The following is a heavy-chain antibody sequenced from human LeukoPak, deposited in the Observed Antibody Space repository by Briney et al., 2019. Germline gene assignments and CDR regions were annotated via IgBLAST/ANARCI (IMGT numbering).Heavy chain of an antibody. V-gene: IGHV1-8*01. D-gene: IGHD6-19*01. Sequence: ASVKVSXKASGYTFTSYDINWVRQATGQGLEWMGWMNPNSGNTGYAQKFQGRVTMTRNTSISTAYMELSSLRSEDTAVYYCASGQWLVIGAFDIWGQGTMVTVSS. CDR1: GYTFTSYD. CDR2: MNPNSGNT. J-gene: IGHJ3*02. CDR3: ASGQWLVIGAFDI.